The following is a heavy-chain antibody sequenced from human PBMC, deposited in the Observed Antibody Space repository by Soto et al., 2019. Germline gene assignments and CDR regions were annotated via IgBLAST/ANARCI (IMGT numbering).Heavy chain of an antibody. D-gene: IGHD3-22*01. CDR2: IIPIFGTA. J-gene: IGHJ6*02. V-gene: IGHV1-69*13. CDR3: ARGIRVYYYDSSGSPNYGMDV. CDR1: GGTLSSYA. Sequence: ASVKVSCKASGGTLSSYAISWVRQAPGQGLEWMGGIIPIFGTANYAQKFQGRVTITADESTSTAYMELSSLRSEDTAVYYCARGIRVYYYDSSGSPNYGMDVWGQGTTVTVSS.